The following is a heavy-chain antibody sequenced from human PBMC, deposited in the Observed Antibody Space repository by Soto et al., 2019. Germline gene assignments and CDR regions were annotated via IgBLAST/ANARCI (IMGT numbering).Heavy chain of an antibody. D-gene: IGHD5-12*01. CDR1: GGSVSSGSYY. J-gene: IGHJ4*02. CDR3: ARGVECSGYDHIDY. V-gene: IGHV4-61*01. Sequence: PSETLSLTCTVSGGSVSSGSYYWSWIRQPPGKGLEWIGYIYYSGSTNYNPSLKSRVTISVDTSKNQFSLKLSSVTAADTAVYYCARGVECSGYDHIDYWGQGTLVTVSS. CDR2: IYYSGST.